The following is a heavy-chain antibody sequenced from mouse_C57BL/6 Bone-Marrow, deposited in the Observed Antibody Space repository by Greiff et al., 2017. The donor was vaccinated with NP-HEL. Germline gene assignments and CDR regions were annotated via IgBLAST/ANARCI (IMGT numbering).Heavy chain of an antibody. CDR3: VSPITTVVDYYAMDY. CDR1: GYAFTSSW. CDR2: IYPGDGDT. D-gene: IGHD1-1*01. V-gene: IGHV1-82*01. Sequence: QVQLQQSGPELVKPGASVKISCKASGYAFTSSWMNWVKQRPGQGLEWIGRIYPGDGDTNYNGKFKGKATVTADKSSSTAYMQLSSLTSEDSEVYFCVSPITTVVDYYAMDYWGQGTSVTVSS. J-gene: IGHJ4*01.